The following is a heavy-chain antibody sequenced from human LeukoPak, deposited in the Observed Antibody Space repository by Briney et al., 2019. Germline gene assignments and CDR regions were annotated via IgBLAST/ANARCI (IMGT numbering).Heavy chain of an antibody. CDR3: ARDTRSYSSVFFDP. CDR1: GGSISGYY. J-gene: IGHJ5*02. CDR2: IYTSGST. Sequence: PSETLSLTCTVSGGSISGYYWTWIRQPAGKGLEWIGRIYTSGSTNYNPSLKSRVTMSVDTSKNQFSLKLSSVTAADTAVYYCARDTRSYSSVFFDPWGQGTLVTVSS. D-gene: IGHD6-25*01. V-gene: IGHV4-4*07.